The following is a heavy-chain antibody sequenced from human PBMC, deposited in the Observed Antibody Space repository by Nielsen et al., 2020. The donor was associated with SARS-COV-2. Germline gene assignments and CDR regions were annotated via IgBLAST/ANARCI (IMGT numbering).Heavy chain of an antibody. CDR2: ISWNSGSI. V-gene: IGHV3-9*01. D-gene: IGHD6-6*01. Sequence: LKISCAASGFTFDDYAMHWVRQAPGKGLEWVSGISWNSGSIGYADSVKGRFTISRDNAKNSLYLQMNSLRAEDTALYYCAKDVTSSSPGGYGMDVWGQGTTVTVSS. CDR1: GFTFDDYA. J-gene: IGHJ6*02. CDR3: AKDVTSSSPGGYGMDV.